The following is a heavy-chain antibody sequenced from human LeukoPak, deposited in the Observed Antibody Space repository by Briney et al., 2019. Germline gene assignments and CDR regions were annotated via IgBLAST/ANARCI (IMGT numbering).Heavy chain of an antibody. CDR2: ISSSSSTI. V-gene: IGHV3-48*02. Sequence: GGSLRLSCAASGFTFSSYSMNWVRQAPGKGLEWVSYISSSSSTIYYADSVKGRFTISRDNAKNSLYLQMNSLRDEDTAVYYCARGYCSSTSCFNPNFDYWGQGTLVTVSS. CDR1: GFTFSSYS. J-gene: IGHJ4*02. D-gene: IGHD2-2*01. CDR3: ARGYCSSTSCFNPNFDY.